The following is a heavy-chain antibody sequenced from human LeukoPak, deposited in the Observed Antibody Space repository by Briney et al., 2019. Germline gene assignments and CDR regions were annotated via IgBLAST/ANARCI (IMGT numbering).Heavy chain of an antibody. CDR1: GFTFSNFA. V-gene: IGHV3-48*03. Sequence: PGGSLRLSCAASGFTFSNFAMSWVRQAPGKGLEWVSYISSSGSTIYYADSVKGRFTISRDNAKNSLFLQMDSLRAEDTAVYYCASSSQVDVWGQGTTVTVSS. J-gene: IGHJ6*02. CDR2: ISSSGSTI. CDR3: ASSSQVDV.